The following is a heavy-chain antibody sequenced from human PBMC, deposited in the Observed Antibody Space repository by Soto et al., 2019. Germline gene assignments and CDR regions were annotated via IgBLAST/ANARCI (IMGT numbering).Heavy chain of an antibody. V-gene: IGHV3-23*03. Sequence: EVQLLESGGGLAQPGGSLTLSCAASGFTFSDYTMSWVRQAPGQVLECISVILSDYNTFYSGSVRGRFTISRDNSKTTLYLQMNSLRAEDTAIYYCARRTNGDFGYWGQGALVTVSS. CDR2: ILSDYNT. D-gene: IGHD2-8*01. CDR3: ARRTNGDFGY. J-gene: IGHJ4*02. CDR1: GFTFSDYT.